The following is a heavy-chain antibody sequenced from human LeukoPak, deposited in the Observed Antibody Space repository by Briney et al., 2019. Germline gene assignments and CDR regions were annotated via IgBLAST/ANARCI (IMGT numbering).Heavy chain of an antibody. D-gene: IGHD6-13*01. CDR2: IYYSGST. J-gene: IGHJ4*02. V-gene: IGHV4-31*03. Sequence: SETLSLTCTVSGGSISSGGYYWSWIRQHPGKGLEWIGYIYYSGSTYYNPSLKSRVTISVDTSKNQFSLKLSSVTAADTAVYYCARDESGSFSFDYWGQGTLVTVSS. CDR3: ARDESGSFSFDY. CDR1: GGSISSGGYY.